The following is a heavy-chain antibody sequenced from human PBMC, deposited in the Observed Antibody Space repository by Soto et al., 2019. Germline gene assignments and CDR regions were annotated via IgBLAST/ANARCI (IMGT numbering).Heavy chain of an antibody. Sequence: EVQLLESGGGLVQSGESLTLSCVASQFTFNIDAMTWVRQAPGKGLEWVSSMSGSGASIYYADSVKGGFTISRDKSNKTLYLQMSSLRAEDTAVYWCARDNWNGAYYGLDVWGQGTTVTVS. CDR3: ARDNWNGAYYGLDV. D-gene: IGHD1-20*01. CDR2: MSGSGASI. CDR1: QFTFNIDA. V-gene: IGHV3-23*01. J-gene: IGHJ6*02.